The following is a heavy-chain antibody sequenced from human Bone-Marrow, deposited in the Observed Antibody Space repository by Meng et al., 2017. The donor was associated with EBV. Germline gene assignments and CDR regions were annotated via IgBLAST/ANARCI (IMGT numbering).Heavy chain of an antibody. CDR3: ARTLPRYCSGGSCSSRNDY. CDR2: INHSGST. D-gene: IGHD2-15*01. V-gene: IGHV4-34*01. J-gene: IGHJ4*02. Sequence: QVQLQQWGAVLLKPSETLSLTCAVYGGSFSGYYWSWIRQPPGKGLEWIGEINHSGSTNYNPSLKSRVTISVDTSKNQFSLKLSSVTAADTAVYYCARTLPRYCSGGSCSSRNDYWGQGTLVTVSS. CDR1: GGSFSGYY.